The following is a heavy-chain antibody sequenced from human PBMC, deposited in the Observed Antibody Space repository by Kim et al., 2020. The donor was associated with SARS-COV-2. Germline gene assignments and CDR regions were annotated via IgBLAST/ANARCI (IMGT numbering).Heavy chain of an antibody. Sequence: GGSLRLSCAASGFTFSSYSMNWVRQAPGKGLEWVSSISSSSSYIYYADSVKGRFTISRDNAKNSMCLQMNSLRPEDTAVYYCARGVGNDYGYNWVDAWWQGTL. D-gene: IGHD4-17*01. CDR2: ISSSSSYI. CDR3: ARGVGNDYGYNWVDA. CDR1: GFTFSSYS. J-gene: IGHJ5*02. V-gene: IGHV3-21*01.